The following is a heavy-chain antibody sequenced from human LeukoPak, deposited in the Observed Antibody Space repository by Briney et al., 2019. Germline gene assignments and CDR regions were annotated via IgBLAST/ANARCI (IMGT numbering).Heavy chain of an antibody. CDR2: IHHSGST. V-gene: IGHV4-39*07. D-gene: IGHD6-13*01. Sequence: SETLSLTCTVSGGSITSSSYYWGWIRQPPGKGLEWIGYIHHSGSTYYNPSLKSRVTISVDRSKNQFSLKLSSVTAADTAVYYCASSSSSWYHPLNWFDPWGQGTLVTVSS. CDR1: GGSITSSSYY. CDR3: ASSSSSWYHPLNWFDP. J-gene: IGHJ5*02.